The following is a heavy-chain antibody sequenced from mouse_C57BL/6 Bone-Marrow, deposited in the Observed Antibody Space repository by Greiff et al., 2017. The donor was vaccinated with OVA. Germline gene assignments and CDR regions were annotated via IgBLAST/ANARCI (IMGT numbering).Heavy chain of an antibody. V-gene: IGHV1-54*01. Sequence: VQLQESGAELVRPGTSVKVSCKASGYAFTNYLIEWVKQRPGQGLEWIGVINPGSGGTNYNEKFKGKATLTADKSSSTAYMQLSSLTSEDSAVYFCARGRTAQVYYFDYWGQGTTLTVSS. J-gene: IGHJ2*01. D-gene: IGHD3-2*02. CDR1: GYAFTNYL. CDR2: INPGSGGT. CDR3: ARGRTAQVYYFDY.